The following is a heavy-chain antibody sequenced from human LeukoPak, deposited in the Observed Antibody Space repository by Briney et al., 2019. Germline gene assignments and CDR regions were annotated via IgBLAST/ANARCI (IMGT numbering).Heavy chain of an antibody. Sequence: GGSLRLSCAASGFTFSSYAMHWVRQAPGKGLEWVAVISYDGSNKYYADSVKGRFTISRDNAKNTLYLQMNSLRVEDTAIYYCFREGGDWGQGTLVTVSS. CDR1: GFTFSSYA. CDR2: ISYDGSNK. CDR3: FREGGD. J-gene: IGHJ4*02. D-gene: IGHD3-10*01. V-gene: IGHV3-30*04.